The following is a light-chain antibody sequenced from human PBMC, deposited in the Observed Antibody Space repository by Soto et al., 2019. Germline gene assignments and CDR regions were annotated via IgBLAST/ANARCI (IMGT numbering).Light chain of an antibody. CDR1: SNDIGGYNY. Sequence: QSDLTQPASVSGSPGQSITFSCTGTSNDIGGYNYVSWYQQHPGKAPKLMIFDVSNRPSGVSYRFSGSKSGNTASLTISGRQAEDEADYYCSSYTSSSTLLFGGGTKVTVL. CDR2: DVS. J-gene: IGLJ2*01. CDR3: SSYTSSSTLL. V-gene: IGLV2-14*01.